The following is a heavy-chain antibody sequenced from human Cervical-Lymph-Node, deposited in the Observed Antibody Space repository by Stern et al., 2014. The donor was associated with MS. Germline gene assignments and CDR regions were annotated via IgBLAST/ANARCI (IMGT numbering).Heavy chain of an antibody. CDR1: GFTFSSYA. J-gene: IGHJ4*02. Sequence: EVQLLESGGGLVQPGGPLRLSCAASGFTFSSYAMSFVRQAPGKGLAWVSAISGSGGNTYDADSVNGRLTMSRVNPKKTLYLKMNSLRAEDTAVYYCAKGSTLEYWGQGTLGTVSS. CDR2: ISGSGGNT. CDR3: AKGSTLEY. D-gene: IGHD3-3*01. V-gene: IGHV3-23*01.